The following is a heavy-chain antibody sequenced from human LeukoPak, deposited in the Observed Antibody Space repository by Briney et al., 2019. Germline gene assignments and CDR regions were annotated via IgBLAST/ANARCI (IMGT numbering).Heavy chain of an antibody. CDR1: GYTFTNYW. Sequence: GESLKISCKGSGYTFTNYWIGWVRQMPGKGLEWMGIIYPGDSHTKYNPSFQGQVTISADESISTAYLQWSSLKASDTAIYYCARHPYSGSCISSNCYRWFDPWGQGTLVTVSS. CDR2: IYPGDSHT. V-gene: IGHV5-51*01. CDR3: ARHPYSGSCISSNCYRWFDP. J-gene: IGHJ5*02. D-gene: IGHD2-2*01.